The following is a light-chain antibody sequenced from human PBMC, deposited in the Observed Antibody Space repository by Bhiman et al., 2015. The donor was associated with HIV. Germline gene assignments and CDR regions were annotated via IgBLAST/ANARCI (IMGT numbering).Light chain of an antibody. CDR3: QSYDNSLNGWV. CDR1: SSNIGAGFD. J-gene: IGLJ3*02. CDR2: DNN. V-gene: IGLV1-40*01. Sequence: QSVLTQPPSVSGAPGQRVTISCTGSSSNIGAGFDVHWYHHLPGTAPKLLIYDNNNRPSGVPDRFSGSKSGTSASLAITGLQAEDEADYYCQSYDNSLNGWVFGGGTKLTVL.